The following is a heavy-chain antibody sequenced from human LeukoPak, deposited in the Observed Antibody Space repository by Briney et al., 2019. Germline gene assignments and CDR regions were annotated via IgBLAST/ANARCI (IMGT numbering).Heavy chain of an antibody. CDR2: IYYSGST. CDR1: GGSISSSSYY. D-gene: IGHD3-10*01. CDR3: ARGALLWFGAKMEYYFDY. J-gene: IGHJ4*02. Sequence: SETLSLTCTVSGGSISSSSYYWGWIRQPPGKGLEWIGSIYYSGSTYYNLSLKSRVTISVDTSKNQFSLKLSSVTAADTAVYYCARGALLWFGAKMEYYFDYWGQGTPLTVSS. V-gene: IGHV4-39*07.